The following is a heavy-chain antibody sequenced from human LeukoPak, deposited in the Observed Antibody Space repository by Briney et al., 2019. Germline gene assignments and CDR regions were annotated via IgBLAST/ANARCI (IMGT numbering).Heavy chain of an antibody. V-gene: IGHV3-20*04. CDR3: ARDGFQYCSSASCNTPFDY. CDR2: INWNGGST. D-gene: IGHD2-2*01. J-gene: IGHJ4*02. CDR1: GFTFDDYG. Sequence: PGGSLRLSCAASGFTFDDYGMSWVRQAPGKGLEWVSGINWNGGSTGYADSVKGRFTISRDNAKNSLYLQMNSLRAEDTALYYCARDGFQYCSSASCNTPFDYWGQGTLVTVSS.